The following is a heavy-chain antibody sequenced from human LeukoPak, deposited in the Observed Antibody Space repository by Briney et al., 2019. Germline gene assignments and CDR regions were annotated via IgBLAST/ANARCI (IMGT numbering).Heavy chain of an antibody. CDR1: GFTFSSYG. D-gene: IGHD5-24*01. Sequence: PGGSLRLSCAASGFTFSSYGMSWVRQAPGKGLEWVSAISGSGGSTYYADSVKGRFTISRDNSKNTLYLQMNSLITEDTAVYYCTSRPAVEMATVGDYWGQGTLVTVSS. V-gene: IGHV3-23*01. CDR3: TSRPAVEMATVGDY. J-gene: IGHJ4*02. CDR2: ISGSGGST.